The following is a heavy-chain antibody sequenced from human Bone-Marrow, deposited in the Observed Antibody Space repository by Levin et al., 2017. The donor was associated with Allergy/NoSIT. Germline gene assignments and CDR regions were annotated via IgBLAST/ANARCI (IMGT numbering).Heavy chain of an antibody. CDR1: GFTFSTHG. Sequence: GGSLRLSCAASGFTFSTHGMHWVRQAPGRGLESVAVISYDGRKKYDGDSVKGRFTISRDNSRNTLYLQMNSLRAEDTAVYYCAKGGEWELVVSYYGLDVWGPETTVTVSS. CDR3: AKGGEWELVVSYYGLDV. J-gene: IGHJ6*02. D-gene: IGHD1-26*01. V-gene: IGHV3-30*18. CDR2: ISYDGRKK.